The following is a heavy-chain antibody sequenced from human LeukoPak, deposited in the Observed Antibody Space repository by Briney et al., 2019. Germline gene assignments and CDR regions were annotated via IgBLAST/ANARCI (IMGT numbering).Heavy chain of an antibody. D-gene: IGHD3-22*01. CDR3: AKDQFLYYDSSGYYCDY. CDR2: IRHDGSNE. Sequence: GGSLRLSCAPSGFTFSSYGMHWVRQIPGRGLEWVAFIRHDGSNEYYADSVKGRFTISRDNSKNTLYLQMNSLRAEDTAMYYCAKDQFLYYDSSGYYCDYWGQGTLVTVSS. CDR1: GFTFSSYG. V-gene: IGHV3-30*02. J-gene: IGHJ4*02.